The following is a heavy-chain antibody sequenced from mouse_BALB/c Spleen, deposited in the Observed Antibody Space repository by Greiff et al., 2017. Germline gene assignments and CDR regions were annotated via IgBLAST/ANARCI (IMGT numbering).Heavy chain of an antibody. CDR1: GYTFTDYE. J-gene: IGHJ4*01. D-gene: IGHD2-3*01. CDR2: IDPETGGT. V-gene: IGHV1-15*01. Sequence: VQLQQSGAELVRPGASVTLSCKASGYTFTDYEMHWVKQTPVHGLEWIGAIDPETGGTAYNQKFKGKATLTADKSSSTAYMELRSLTSEDSAVYYCTRDALIYDGRAMDYWGQGTSVTVSS. CDR3: TRDALIYDGRAMDY.